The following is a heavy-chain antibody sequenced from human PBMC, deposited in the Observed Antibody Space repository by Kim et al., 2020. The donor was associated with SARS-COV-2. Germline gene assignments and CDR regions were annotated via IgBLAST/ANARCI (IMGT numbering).Heavy chain of an antibody. J-gene: IGHJ4*02. CDR3: ATELGDSSGWYMAY. D-gene: IGHD6-19*01. V-gene: IGHV1-24*01. Sequence: AQKFQGRVTMTEDTSTDTAYMELSSLRSEDTAVYYCATELGDSSGWYMAYWGQGTLVTVSS.